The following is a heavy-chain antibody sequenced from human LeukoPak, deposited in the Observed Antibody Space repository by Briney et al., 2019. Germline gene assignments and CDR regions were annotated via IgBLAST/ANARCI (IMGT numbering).Heavy chain of an antibody. CDR3: ARGRYSYGY. CDR2: INHSGST. Sequence: SETLSLTCAVYGGSFSGYYWSWIRQPPGKGLEWIGEINHSGSTNYNPSLKSRVTISVDTSKNQFSLKLSSVTAADTVVYYCARGRYSYGYWGQGTLVTVSS. J-gene: IGHJ4*02. V-gene: IGHV4-34*01. CDR1: GGSFSGYY. D-gene: IGHD5-18*01.